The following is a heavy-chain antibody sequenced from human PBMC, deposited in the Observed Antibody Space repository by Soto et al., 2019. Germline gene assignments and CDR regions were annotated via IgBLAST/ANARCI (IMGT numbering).Heavy chain of an antibody. CDR3: IRGRSVWNTVHV. V-gene: IGHV3-74*03. CDR2: INIDGSSI. J-gene: IGHJ6*02. CDR1: GFTVSSYG. D-gene: IGHD1-1*01. Sequence: EEQLVESGGGLVQPGGSLRLSCTASGFTVSSYGTHWVRQAPGKGLEWVSRINIDGSSITYPDSMKGRFTMSRDNAKNTLYLQMNSLRADDTAVYYCIRGRSVWNTVHVWGQGTTVIVS.